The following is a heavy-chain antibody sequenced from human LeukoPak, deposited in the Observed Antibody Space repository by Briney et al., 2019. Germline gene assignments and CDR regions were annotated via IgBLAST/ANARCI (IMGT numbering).Heavy chain of an antibody. J-gene: IGHJ3*01. Sequence: GGSLRLSCAASEFTFGSYWMTWVRQAPGKGLEGVANINRDGSKNHFVDSVKGGFTISRDNAKNFLYLQMNSPRAEYTAVYFCARYSSPYCGDDCYFDAFYLWGQGTMVTVSS. CDR3: ARYSSPYCGDDCYFDAFYL. V-gene: IGHV3-7*03. CDR2: INRDGSKN. D-gene: IGHD2-21*02. CDR1: EFTFGSYW.